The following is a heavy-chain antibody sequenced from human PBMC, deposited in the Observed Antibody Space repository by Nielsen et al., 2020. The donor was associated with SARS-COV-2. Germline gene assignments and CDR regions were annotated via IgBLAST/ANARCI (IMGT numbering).Heavy chain of an antibody. J-gene: IGHJ4*02. CDR2: MSSTKNYI. Sequence: GESLKISCAASGFSFSDYYMSWIRQAPGKGLEWVSYMSSTKNYIDYADSVKGRFAISRDNAKSSVYLQMNSLRAEDTAVYYCARGPGINSGHYHFDYWGQGTLVTVSS. V-gene: IGHV3-11*05. CDR3: ARGPGINSGHYHFDY. CDR1: GFSFSDYY. D-gene: IGHD3-22*01.